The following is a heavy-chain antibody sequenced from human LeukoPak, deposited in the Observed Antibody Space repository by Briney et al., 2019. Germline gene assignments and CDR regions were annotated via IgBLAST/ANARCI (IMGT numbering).Heavy chain of an antibody. CDR3: AREYNWNDVYYFDY. V-gene: IGHV1-18*04. Sequence: ASVKGSCKASGYTFTGYYMHWVRQAPGQGLEWMGWISAYNGNTNYAQKLQGRVTMTTDTSTITAYMELRSLRSDDTAVYYFAREYNWNDVYYFDYWGQGTLVTVSS. D-gene: IGHD1-1*01. CDR2: ISAYNGNT. CDR1: GYTFTGYY. J-gene: IGHJ4*02.